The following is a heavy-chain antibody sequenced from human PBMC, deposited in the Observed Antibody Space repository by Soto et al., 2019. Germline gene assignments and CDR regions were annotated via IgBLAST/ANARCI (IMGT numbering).Heavy chain of an antibody. J-gene: IGHJ1*01. Sequence: GGSLRLSCAASVFTVSSNYMNWVRQAPGKGLEWVSVIYSGGSTYYADSVKGRFTISRDNSKNTLSLQMNSLRAEDTAVYYCARDFVHGDHPEYFQHWGQGTLVTVSS. D-gene: IGHD4-17*01. CDR3: ARDFVHGDHPEYFQH. V-gene: IGHV3-66*01. CDR2: IYSGGST. CDR1: VFTVSSNY.